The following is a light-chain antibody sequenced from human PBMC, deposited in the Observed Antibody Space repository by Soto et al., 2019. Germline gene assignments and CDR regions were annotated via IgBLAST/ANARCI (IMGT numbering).Light chain of an antibody. Sequence: QSVLTQPPSASGTPGQRVTISCSGDSSNIGSNFVYWYQQLPGTAPKLLIYRNDQRPSGVSDRFSGSRPGTSASLAIGGLRSEDEGDYYCAAWDGRRSGVVFGGGTKLTVL. CDR2: RND. J-gene: IGLJ2*01. V-gene: IGLV1-47*01. CDR3: AAWDGRRSGVV. CDR1: SSNIGSNF.